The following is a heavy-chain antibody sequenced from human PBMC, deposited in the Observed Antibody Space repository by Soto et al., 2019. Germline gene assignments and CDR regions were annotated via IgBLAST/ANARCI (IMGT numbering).Heavy chain of an antibody. CDR3: ARIAVASRYMDV. CDR1: GGSISSSSYY. J-gene: IGHJ6*03. CDR2: FYYSGST. D-gene: IGHD6-13*01. Sequence: QLQLEESGPGLVKPSETLSLTCTVSGGSISSSSYYWGWIRQSPGKGLEWIGSFYYSGSTYYSPSLKSRVTIAGDTSKKQISLRLSSVTAADTAVYYCARIAVASRYMDVWGQGAPVTVSS. V-gene: IGHV4-39*01.